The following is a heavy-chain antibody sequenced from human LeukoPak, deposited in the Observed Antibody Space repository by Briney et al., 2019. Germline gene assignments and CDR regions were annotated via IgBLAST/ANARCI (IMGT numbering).Heavy chain of an antibody. J-gene: IGHJ4*02. D-gene: IGHD1-26*01. Sequence: PGGSLRLSCAASGFTVSRNYMSWVRQAPGKGLEWCSVFYSADSAYYPDSVRGRFTISRDNSNNTLYLQMSSLRAEDTAVYYCAKHRRDLLSYLLFDYWGQGSLVTVSA. CDR3: AKHRRDLLSYLLFDY. CDR2: FYSADSA. CDR1: GFTVSRNY. V-gene: IGHV3-53*01.